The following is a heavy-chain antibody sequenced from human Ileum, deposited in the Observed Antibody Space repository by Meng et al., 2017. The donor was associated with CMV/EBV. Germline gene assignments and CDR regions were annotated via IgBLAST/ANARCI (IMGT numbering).Heavy chain of an antibody. V-gene: IGHV3-7*01. CDR2: IKQDGSEK. D-gene: IGHD1-1*01. CDR1: GLTFNSYS. CDR3: ARDLGYNTFDD. Sequence: GESLKISCVASGLTFNSYSMGWVRQAPGKGLEWLASIKQDGSEKYYGVSVRGRFTVSRDNPKSLLSLQMDNLRGEDTAVYYCARDLGYNTFDDWGQGTLVTVSS. J-gene: IGHJ4*02.